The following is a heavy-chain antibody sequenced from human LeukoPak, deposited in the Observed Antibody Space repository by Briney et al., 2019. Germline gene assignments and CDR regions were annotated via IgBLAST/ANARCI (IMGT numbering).Heavy chain of an antibody. CDR3: ARDTPPAYCGGDCYYTFDI. D-gene: IGHD2-21*02. Sequence: GGSLRLSCAASGFTFSTYWMHCVRQAPGKGLVWVSRINSDGSGTSYADSVKGRFTISRDNAKNTLYLQMNSLRAEDTAVYYCARDTPPAYCGGDCYYTFDIWGQGTMVTVSS. CDR2: INSDGSGT. V-gene: IGHV3-74*01. CDR1: GFTFSTYW. J-gene: IGHJ3*02.